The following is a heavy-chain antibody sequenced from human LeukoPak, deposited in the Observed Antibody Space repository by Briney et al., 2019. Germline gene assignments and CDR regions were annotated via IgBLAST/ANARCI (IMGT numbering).Heavy chain of an antibody. CDR3: ARAVVVITTPIDY. J-gene: IGHJ4*02. Sequence: GGSLRLSCAASGFTFSSYGMHWVRQAPGKGLEWVSSISSSSYIYYADSVKGRFTISRDNAKNSLYLQMNSLRAEDTAVYYCARAVVVITTPIDYWGQGTLVTVSS. D-gene: IGHD3-22*01. V-gene: IGHV3-21*01. CDR1: GFTFSSYG. CDR2: ISSSSYI.